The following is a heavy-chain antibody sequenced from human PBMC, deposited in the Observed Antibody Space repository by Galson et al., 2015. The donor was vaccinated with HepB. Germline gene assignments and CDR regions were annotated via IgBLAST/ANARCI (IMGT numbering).Heavy chain of an antibody. J-gene: IGHJ4*02. CDR3: ARNRRPLRYCSGDSCYTEFDY. CDR2: INPNSGGT. D-gene: IGHD2-15*01. Sequence: SVKVSCKTSGFTFTGYYIHWVRQAPGQGLEWMGRINPNSGGTNYAQKFQGRVTMTRDTSISTAYMELSRLRSDDTVVYYCARNRRPLRYCSGDSCYTEFDYWGQGTLVTVSS. V-gene: IGHV1-2*05. CDR1: GFTFTGYY.